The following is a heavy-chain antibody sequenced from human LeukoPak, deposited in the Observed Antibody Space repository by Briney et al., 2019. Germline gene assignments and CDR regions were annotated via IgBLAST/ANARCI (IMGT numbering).Heavy chain of an antibody. CDR3: ARGSDIVVVPAAPGYFQH. Sequence: SETLSLTCAVYGGSFSGYYWSWIRQPPGKGLEWIGEINHSGSTNYNPSLKSRVTISVDTSKNQFSLKLSSVTAADTAVYYCARGSDIVVVPAAPGYFQHWGQGTLVTVSS. V-gene: IGHV4-34*01. D-gene: IGHD2-2*01. J-gene: IGHJ1*01. CDR1: GGSFSGYY. CDR2: INHSGST.